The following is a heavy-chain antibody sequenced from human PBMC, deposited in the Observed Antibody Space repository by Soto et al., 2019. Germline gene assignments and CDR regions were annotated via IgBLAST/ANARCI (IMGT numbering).Heavy chain of an antibody. V-gene: IGHV4-59*01. CDR1: GGSISRYY. CDR3: ARENAVSGDWFDP. J-gene: IGHJ5*02. D-gene: IGHD2-8*01. CDR2: IYYSGST. Sequence: QVQLQESGPGLVKPSETLSLTCTVSGGSISRYYWSWIRQPPGKGLEWIGYIYYSGSTNYNPSLKSRVTISVDTSKNQFSLKLSSVTAADTAVHYCARENAVSGDWFDPWGQGTLVTVSS.